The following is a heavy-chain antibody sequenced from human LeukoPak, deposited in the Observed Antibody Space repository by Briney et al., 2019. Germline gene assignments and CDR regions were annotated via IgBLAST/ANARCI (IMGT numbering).Heavy chain of an antibody. D-gene: IGHD1-26*01. CDR3: ATKTSGTYGYFEY. Sequence: GGSLRLSCAASGFTFSSYGMSWVRQTPGKGLEWVSVIRGSGVYTLYADSVKGRLTFSRDNSKNTLYLQMNGLRAEDTAIYFCATKTSGTYGYFEYWGQGTLVTVSS. CDR1: GFTFSSYG. J-gene: IGHJ4*02. V-gene: IGHV3-23*01. CDR2: IRGSGVYT.